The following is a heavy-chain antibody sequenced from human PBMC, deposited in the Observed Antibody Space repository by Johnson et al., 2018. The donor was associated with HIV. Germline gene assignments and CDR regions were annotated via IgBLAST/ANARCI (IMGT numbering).Heavy chain of an antibody. V-gene: IGHV3-9*01. Sequence: VQLVESGGGLVQPGRSLRLSCAASGFTFDDYAMHWVRQAPGKGLEWVSGISWNSCSIGYADSVKGRFTISRDNAKNSLYLQMNSLRAEDTALYYCAGGRNGAFDIWGQGTMVTVSS. D-gene: IGHD2-15*01. CDR2: ISWNSCSI. CDR3: AGGRNGAFDI. J-gene: IGHJ3*02. CDR1: GFTFDDYA.